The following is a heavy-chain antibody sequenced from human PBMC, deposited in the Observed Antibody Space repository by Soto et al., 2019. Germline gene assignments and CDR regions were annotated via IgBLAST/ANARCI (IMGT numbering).Heavy chain of an antibody. D-gene: IGHD6-6*01. Sequence: PSETLSLTCAVYGGSFSGYYWSWIRQPPGKGLEWIGEINHSGSTNYNPSLKSRVTISVDTSKNQFSLKVSSVTAADTAVYYCARLPMKQEYRSSSRGGYGSFDYWGQGTLVTVSS. CDR3: ARLPMKQEYRSSSRGGYGSFDY. CDR1: GGSFSGYY. J-gene: IGHJ4*02. CDR2: INHSGST. V-gene: IGHV4-34*01.